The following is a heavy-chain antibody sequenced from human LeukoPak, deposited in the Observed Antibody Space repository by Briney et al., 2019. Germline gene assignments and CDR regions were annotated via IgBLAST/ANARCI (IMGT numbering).Heavy chain of an antibody. D-gene: IGHD3-9*01. CDR1: GGSISSYY. V-gene: IGHV4-59*08. CDR2: IYYSGST. Sequence: TPSETLSLTCTVSGGSISSYYWSWIRQPPGKGLEWIGYIYYSGSTNYNPSLKSRVTISVDTSRNQFSLRLRSMTAADTAVYYCARVPGVYYDSLTGYGSGWFDPWGPGTLVTVPS. CDR3: ARVPGVYYDSLTGYGSGWFDP. J-gene: IGHJ5*02.